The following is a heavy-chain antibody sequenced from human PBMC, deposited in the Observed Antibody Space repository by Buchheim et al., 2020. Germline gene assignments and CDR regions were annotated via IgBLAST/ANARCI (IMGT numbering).Heavy chain of an antibody. Sequence: EVQLVESGGGLVQPGGSLRLSCAASGFTFGSYAMSWVRQAPGKGLDWVSTLSSSSGNTYYADSIRGRFTISRDNSKNMLFLQMNSLRVDDTAVYFCAKDLRYSSGSGTPDYWGQGTL. D-gene: IGHD6-19*01. V-gene: IGHV3-23*04. CDR1: GFTFGSYA. J-gene: IGHJ4*02. CDR3: AKDLRYSSGSGTPDY. CDR2: LSSSSGNT.